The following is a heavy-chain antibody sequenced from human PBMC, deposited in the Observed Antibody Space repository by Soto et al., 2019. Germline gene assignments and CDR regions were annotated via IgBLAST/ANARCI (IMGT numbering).Heavy chain of an antibody. V-gene: IGHV1-2*02. D-gene: IGHD3-10*01. CDR3: ARGRRGLRGAYCSRSYLVFDY. CDR2: INPNSGGT. CDR1: GYTFTGYY. Sequence: QVQLVQSGAEVKKPGASVKVSCKASGYTFTGYYMHWVRQAPGQGLEWMGWINPNSGGTNYAQKFQGGVTMTRDTYVSTACMDLSRLRSDDTAVYYCARGRRGLRGAYCSRSYLVFDYWGRGTLVTVST. J-gene: IGHJ4*02.